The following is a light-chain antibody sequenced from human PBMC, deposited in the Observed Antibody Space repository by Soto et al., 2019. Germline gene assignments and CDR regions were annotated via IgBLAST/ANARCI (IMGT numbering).Light chain of an antibody. CDR1: SSDVGGYNY. J-gene: IGLJ1*01. V-gene: IGLV2-14*01. CDR3: NSYTSRNTFV. CDR2: EVS. Sequence: QSALTQPASVSGSPGQPITIFCTGTSSDVGGYNYVSWYQQHPDKAPKLMIYEVSNRPSGVSNRFSGSKSGNTASLTISGLQPEDEADYYCNSYTSRNTFVLGTGTKLTVL.